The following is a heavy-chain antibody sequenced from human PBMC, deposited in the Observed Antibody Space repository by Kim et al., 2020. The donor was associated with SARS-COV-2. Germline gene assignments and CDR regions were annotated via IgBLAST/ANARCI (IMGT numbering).Heavy chain of an antibody. D-gene: IGHD5-12*01. V-gene: IGHV4-30-2*04. Sequence: RVTISVDTSKNQFSLKLSSVTAADTAVYYCARMGYSGYDSLYYYYYGMDVWGQGTTVTVSS. J-gene: IGHJ6*02. CDR3: ARMGYSGYDSLYYYYYGMDV.